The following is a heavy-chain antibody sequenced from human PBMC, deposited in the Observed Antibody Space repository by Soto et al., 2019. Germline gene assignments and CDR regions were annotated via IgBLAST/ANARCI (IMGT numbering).Heavy chain of an antibody. J-gene: IGHJ5*02. CDR2: MYYSGTT. CDR3: ARGEASMVRGVSNWFDP. CDR1: GGSISSGDYY. D-gene: IGHD3-10*01. V-gene: IGHV4-31*03. Sequence: QVQLQESGPGLVEPSQTLSLTCTVSGGSISSGDYYWSWIRQHPGKGLEWIGYMYYSGTTHYTPSLKSRVTGSEDTSKNQFSLKLCSVTAADTAVYYCARGEASMVRGVSNWFDPWGQGTLVTVSS.